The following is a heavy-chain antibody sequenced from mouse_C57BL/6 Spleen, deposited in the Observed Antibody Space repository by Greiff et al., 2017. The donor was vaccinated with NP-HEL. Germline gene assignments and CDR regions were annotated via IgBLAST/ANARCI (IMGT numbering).Heavy chain of an antibody. Sequence: EVQLQQSGPELVKPGASVKISCKASGYTFTDYYMNWVKQSHGKSLEWIGDINPNNGGTSYNQKFKGKATLTVDKSSSTAYMELRSLTSEDSAVYYCAPYYYGGYFDVWGTGTTVTVSS. CDR2: INPNNGGT. V-gene: IGHV1-26*01. CDR3: APYYYGGYFDV. D-gene: IGHD1-1*01. J-gene: IGHJ1*03. CDR1: GYTFTDYY.